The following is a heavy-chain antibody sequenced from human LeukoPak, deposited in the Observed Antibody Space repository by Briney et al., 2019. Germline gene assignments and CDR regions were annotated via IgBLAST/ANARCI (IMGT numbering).Heavy chain of an antibody. CDR2: IYTSGST. CDR3: AKQGDGHNYLTYYYYGMDV. D-gene: IGHD5-24*01. CDR1: GGSFSSYY. J-gene: IGHJ6*02. V-gene: IGHV4-4*07. Sequence: SETLSLTCTVSGGSFSSYYWSWIRQPAGKGLEWIGRIYTSGSTSYNPSLKSRVTISLDTSKNQFSLKLSSVTAADTAVYYCAKQGDGHNYLTYYYYGMDVWGQGTTVTVSS.